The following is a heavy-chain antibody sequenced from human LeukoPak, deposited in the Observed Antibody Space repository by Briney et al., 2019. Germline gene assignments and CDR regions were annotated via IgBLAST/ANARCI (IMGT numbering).Heavy chain of an antibody. CDR3: ARVRGPGYCSGGSCHTYFDY. D-gene: IGHD2-15*01. J-gene: IGHJ4*02. CDR1: GGSISSYY. Sequence: SETLSLTCTVSGGSISSYYWGWIRQPPGKGLEWIGSIYYSGSTYYNPSLKSRVTISVDTSKNQFSLKLSSVTAADTAVYYCARVRGPGYCSGGSCHTYFDYWGQGTLVTVSS. V-gene: IGHV4-39*07. CDR2: IYYSGST.